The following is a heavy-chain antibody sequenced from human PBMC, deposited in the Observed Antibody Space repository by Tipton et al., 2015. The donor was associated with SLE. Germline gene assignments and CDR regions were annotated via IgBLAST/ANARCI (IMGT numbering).Heavy chain of an antibody. J-gene: IGHJ4*02. V-gene: IGHV4-61*08. CDR2: TYYSGST. CDR1: GGSISSGDYY. CDR3: ARGEFGSGWYV. Sequence: TLSLTCTVSGGSISSGDYYWSWIRQPPGKGLEWIGYTYYSGSTHYNPSLKSRVTISVDTSENQFSLKLTSLTASGTAVYSCARGEFGSGWYVWGQGMLVTVSS. D-gene: IGHD6-13*01.